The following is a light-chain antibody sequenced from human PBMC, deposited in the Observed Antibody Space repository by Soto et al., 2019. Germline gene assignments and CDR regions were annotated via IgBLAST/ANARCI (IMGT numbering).Light chain of an antibody. CDR3: QKASNWPRT. Sequence: EIVLTQSPGTLSLSPGERATLSCRASQSVSVNSLAWYQQKGGQAPRLLIYAASTRATGVPDRFSGTGSGTDFAITISRLEPADSEVYYCQKASNWPRTFGPGTKV. CDR2: AAS. V-gene: IGKV3-20*01. J-gene: IGKJ1*01. CDR1: QSVSVNS.